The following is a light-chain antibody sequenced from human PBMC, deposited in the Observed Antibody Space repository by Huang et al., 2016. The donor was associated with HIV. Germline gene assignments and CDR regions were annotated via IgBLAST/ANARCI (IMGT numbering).Light chain of an antibody. V-gene: IGKV3-15*01. CDR3: QQHNSWPRT. J-gene: IGKJ1*01. CDR2: AAS. Sequence: ELVMTQSPATLSVSPGERATLSCRASKRVGSNLAWYQQRRGQAPRLLIDAASTKATGVPGRFSGSGSGTEFTLTVSSLQSEDFAVYYCQQHNSWPRTFGQGTRV. CDR1: KRVGSN.